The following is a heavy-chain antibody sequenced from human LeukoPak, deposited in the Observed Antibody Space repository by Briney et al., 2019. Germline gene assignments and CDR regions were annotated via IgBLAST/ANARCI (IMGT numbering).Heavy chain of an antibody. CDR3: ARGSLKAVVNSDYYYYMDV. D-gene: IGHD2-21*01. CDR1: GGTFNSYA. Sequence: SAVKVSCKASGGTFNSYAINWVRQAPGQGLDWMGGIIPISGTPNYAQKFQGRVTITTDESTSIAYMDLSSLRSEDTAVYYCARGSLKAVVNSDYYYYMDVWGEGTTVTVSS. CDR2: IIPISGTP. J-gene: IGHJ6*03. V-gene: IGHV1-69*05.